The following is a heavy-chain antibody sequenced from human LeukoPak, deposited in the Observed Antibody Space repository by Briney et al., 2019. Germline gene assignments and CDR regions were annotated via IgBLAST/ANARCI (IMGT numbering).Heavy chain of an antibody. CDR1: GYSFTSYY. CDR2: INPSGGST. J-gene: IGHJ3*02. Sequence: ASVKVSCKASGYSFTSYYMHWVRQAPGQGLDWMGMINPSGGSTSYAQKFLGRVTMTRDTSTSTAYMELSSLRSDDTALYYCARDQVAYITMIVPENYFDIWGQGTMVTVSS. CDR3: ARDQVAYITMIVPENYFDI. D-gene: IGHD3-22*01. V-gene: IGHV1-46*01.